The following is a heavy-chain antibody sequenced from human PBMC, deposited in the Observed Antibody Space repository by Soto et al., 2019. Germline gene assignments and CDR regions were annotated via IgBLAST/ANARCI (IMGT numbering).Heavy chain of an antibody. D-gene: IGHD2-2*01. Sequence: SETLSLTCTVSGSSISSGDYYWSWIRLTPGKGLEWIGHLYYSWSNYYNQSLKSRVTISVDTSKNQCSLKLSSVTAADTAVYYCSRVLVVTAANYYYRMDVSARGTSVTGSS. CDR2: LYYSWSN. CDR3: SRVLVVTAANYYYRMDV. V-gene: IGHV4-30-4*01. J-gene: IGHJ6*02. CDR1: GSSISSGDYY.